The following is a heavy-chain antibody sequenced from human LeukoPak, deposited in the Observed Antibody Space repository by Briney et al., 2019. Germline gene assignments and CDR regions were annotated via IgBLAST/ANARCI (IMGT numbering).Heavy chain of an antibody. D-gene: IGHD2-2*03. CDR3: ARDGYCSSTSCSSHGYYYMDV. Sequence: SETLSLTCTVSGGSISSYYWSWIRQPPGKGLEWIGYIYYSGSTNYNPSLKSRVTISVDTSKNQFSLKLSSVTAADTAVYYCARDGYCSSTSCSSHGYYYMDVWGKGTTVTVSS. CDR1: GGSISSYY. V-gene: IGHV4-59*01. CDR2: IYYSGST. J-gene: IGHJ6*03.